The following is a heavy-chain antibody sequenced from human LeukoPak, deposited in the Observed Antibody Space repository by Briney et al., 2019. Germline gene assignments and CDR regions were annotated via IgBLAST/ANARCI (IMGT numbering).Heavy chain of an antibody. CDR3: ARSAVDTADFDY. D-gene: IGHD3-22*01. Sequence: KPSETLSFTCTVSGGSISNYYWSWIRQPAGRGLEWIGRISSSGSTNYNPSLRSRVTMSVDMSTNQFSLRLSSVTAADTAVFYCARSAVDTADFDYWGQGTLVTVSS. CDR1: GGSISNYY. J-gene: IGHJ4*02. CDR2: ISSSGST. V-gene: IGHV4-4*07.